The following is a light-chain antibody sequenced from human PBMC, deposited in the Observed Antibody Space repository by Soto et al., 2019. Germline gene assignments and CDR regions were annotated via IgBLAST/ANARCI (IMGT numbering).Light chain of an antibody. V-gene: IGKV1-39*01. CDR2: AAS. CDR1: QSISSY. J-gene: IGKJ5*01. CDR3: QQSYSTPIT. Sequence: DIQMTQSPSSLSGSIGASVTITCRASQSISSYLNWYQQKPGKAPKLLTYAASSLQSGVPSRFSGSGSGTDFTLTISSLQPEDFATYYCQQSYSTPITFGQGTRLEIK.